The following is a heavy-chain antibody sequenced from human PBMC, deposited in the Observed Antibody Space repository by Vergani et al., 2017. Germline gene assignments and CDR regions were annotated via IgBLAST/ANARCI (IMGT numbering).Heavy chain of an antibody. Sequence: EVQLVESGGGLVQPGRSLRLSCAASGFTFDDYAMHWVRQAPGKGLEWVSGISLNSGSIGYADSVKGRFTISRDNAKNSLYLQMNSLRAEDTALYYCAKDHYDFWSGYPNLSPFDLWGRGTLVTVSS. D-gene: IGHD3-3*01. CDR3: AKDHYDFWSGYPNLSPFDL. CDR1: GFTFDDYA. J-gene: IGHJ2*01. CDR2: ISLNSGSI. V-gene: IGHV3-9*01.